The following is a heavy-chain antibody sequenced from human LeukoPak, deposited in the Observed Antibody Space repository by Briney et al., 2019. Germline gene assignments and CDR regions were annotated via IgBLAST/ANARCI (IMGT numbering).Heavy chain of an antibody. Sequence: TGGSLRLSCAASGFTFSNYAMSWVRKAPERGLKWASTISSRGDSTYDADSVKGRFTISRDNSKNSLYLQMNNVRVEDTAVYYCAKGPRPDITVAHTVENWGQGTLVTVSS. V-gene: IGHV3-23*01. D-gene: IGHD6-19*01. CDR3: AKGPRPDITVAHTVEN. CDR1: GFTFSNYA. CDR2: ISSRGDST. J-gene: IGHJ4*02.